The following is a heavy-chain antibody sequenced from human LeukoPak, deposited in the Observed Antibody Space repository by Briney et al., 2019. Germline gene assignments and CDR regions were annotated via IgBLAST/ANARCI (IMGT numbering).Heavy chain of an antibody. D-gene: IGHD2-21*02. J-gene: IGHJ5*02. CDR1: GGSFSDYY. Sequence: SETLSLTCAVYGGSFSDYYWSWIRQLPGKGLEWIGEINHSGSTNYTPSLRGRVTLSVDTSRNQFSLNLISVTAADTGAYFCARQQSDTSLFDPWGQGTLVTVSS. V-gene: IGHV4-34*01. CDR2: INHSGST. CDR3: ARQQSDTSLFDP.